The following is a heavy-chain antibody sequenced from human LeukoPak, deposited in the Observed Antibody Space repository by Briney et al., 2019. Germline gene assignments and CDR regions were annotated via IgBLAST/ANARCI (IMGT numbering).Heavy chain of an antibody. CDR1: GGSISSSSYY. CDR3: ASPSVTMVRGWPNYYYGRYV. V-gene: IGHV4-39*01. Sequence: PSETLSLTCTVSGGSISSSSYYWGWIRQPPGKGLEWIGSIYYSGSTYYNPSLKSRVTISVDTSKNQFSLKLSSVTAADTAVYYCASPSVTMVRGWPNYYYGRYVWGQGTTVTVSS. J-gene: IGHJ6*02. CDR2: IYYSGST. D-gene: IGHD3-10*01.